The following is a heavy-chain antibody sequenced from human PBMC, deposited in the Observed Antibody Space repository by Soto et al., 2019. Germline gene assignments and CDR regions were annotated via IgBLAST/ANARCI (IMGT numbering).Heavy chain of an antibody. D-gene: IGHD3-10*01. Sequence: GASVKVSCKASGYTFTSYAMHWVRQAPGQRLEWMGWINAGNGNTNYAQKLQGRVTMTTDTSTSTAYMELRSLRSDDTAVYYCARERWAYGSGSLNWFDPWGQGTLVTVSS. CDR3: ARERWAYGSGSLNWFDP. CDR1: GYTFTSYA. CDR2: INAGNGNT. V-gene: IGHV1-3*01. J-gene: IGHJ5*02.